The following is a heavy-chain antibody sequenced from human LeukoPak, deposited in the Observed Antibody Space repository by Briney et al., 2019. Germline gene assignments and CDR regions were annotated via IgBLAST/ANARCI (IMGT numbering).Heavy chain of an antibody. CDR2: IWYDGSNK. CDR3: AREGPRGNSQFDY. Sequence: GGSLRLSCAASGFTFSSYGMHWVRQAPGKGLEWVAVIWYDGSNKYYADSVKGRLTISRDNSKNTLFLQMNSLRAEDTAVYYCAREGPRGNSQFDYWGQGTLVTVSS. V-gene: IGHV3-33*01. D-gene: IGHD2/OR15-2a*01. CDR1: GFTFSSYG. J-gene: IGHJ4*02.